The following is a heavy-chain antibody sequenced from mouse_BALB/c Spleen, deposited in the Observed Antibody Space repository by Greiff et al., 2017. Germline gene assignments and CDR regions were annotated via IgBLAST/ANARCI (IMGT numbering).Heavy chain of an antibody. CDR3: ARNYYGSSPFDY. D-gene: IGHD1-1*01. J-gene: IGHJ2*01. CDR2: IRNKANGYTT. Sequence: EVKLMESGGGLVQPGGSLRLSCATSGFTFTDYYMSWVRQPPGKALEWLGFIRNKANGYTTEYSASVKGRFTISRDNSQSILYLQMNTLRAEDSATYYCARNYYGSSPFDYWGQGTTLTVSS. V-gene: IGHV7-3*02. CDR1: GFTFTDYY.